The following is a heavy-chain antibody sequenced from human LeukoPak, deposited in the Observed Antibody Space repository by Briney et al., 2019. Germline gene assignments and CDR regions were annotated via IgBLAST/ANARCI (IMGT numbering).Heavy chain of an antibody. CDR2: ISSSSSTI. V-gene: IGHV3-48*01. D-gene: IGHD3-22*01. CDR1: GFTFSSYG. Sequence: GGSLRLSCAASGFTFSSYGMNWVRQAPGKGLEWVSYISSSSSTIYYADSVKGRFAISRDNAKNSLYLQMNSLRAEDTAVYYCARGRGDSSGYYAYWGQGTLVTVSS. J-gene: IGHJ4*02. CDR3: ARGRGDSSGYYAY.